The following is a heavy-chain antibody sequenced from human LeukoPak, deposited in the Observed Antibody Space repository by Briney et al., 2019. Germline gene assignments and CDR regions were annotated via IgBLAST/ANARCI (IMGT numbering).Heavy chain of an antibody. V-gene: IGHV4-61*01. CDR2: IYYSGST. Sequence: PSGTLSLTCAVSGGSISSSNYWSWIRQPPGKGLEWVGYIYYSGSTNYNPSLKSRVTISVDTSKNQSSLKLSSVTAADTAVYYCARVAYCGGDCYFSYGMDVWGQGTTVTVSS. J-gene: IGHJ6*02. D-gene: IGHD2-21*02. CDR3: ARVAYCGGDCYFSYGMDV. CDR1: GGSISSSNY.